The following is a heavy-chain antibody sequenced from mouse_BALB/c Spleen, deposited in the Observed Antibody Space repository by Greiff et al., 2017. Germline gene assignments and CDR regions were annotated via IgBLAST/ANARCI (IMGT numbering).Heavy chain of an antibody. D-gene: IGHD2-3*01. J-gene: IGHJ2*01. CDR1: GYSITSGYY. CDR2: ISYDGSN. CDR3: ARSGYYGDY. Sequence: EVQLQESGPGLVKPSQSLSLTCSVTGYSITSGYYWNWIRQFPGNKLEWMGYISYDGSNNYNPSLKNRISITRDTSKNQFFLKLNSVTTEDTATYYCARSGYYGDYWGQGTTLTVSS. V-gene: IGHV3-6*02.